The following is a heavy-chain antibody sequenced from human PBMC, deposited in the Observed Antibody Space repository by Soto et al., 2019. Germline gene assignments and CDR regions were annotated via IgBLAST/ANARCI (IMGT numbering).Heavy chain of an antibody. CDR2: IYHSGGT. CDR3: AKNVAVAGLCLDP. V-gene: IGHV4-59*11. D-gene: IGHD6-19*01. CDR1: GDSISSHY. Sequence: SETLSLTCTVSGDSISSHYWSWIRQPPGKGLEWIGHIYHSGGTRYNPSLRSRVTISVDTSKNQFSLKLRSVTAADTAVYYCAKNVAVAGLCLDPWGQGILVTVSS. J-gene: IGHJ5*02.